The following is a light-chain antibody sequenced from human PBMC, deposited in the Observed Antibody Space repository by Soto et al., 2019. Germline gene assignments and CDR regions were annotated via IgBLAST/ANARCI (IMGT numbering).Light chain of an antibody. V-gene: IGKV2-30*02. CDR2: KVS. CDR1: QSLLHSDGNTY. J-gene: IGKJ5*01. Sequence: DVVMTQSPLSLPVTLGQSASLSCRSSQSLLHSDGNTYLTWFHQRPGQSPRRLIYKVSNQEYGVPDRFSGSGSGTDFTLKISRVEAEDVGLYYCMQGTHWPTFGQGTRLEIK. CDR3: MQGTHWPT.